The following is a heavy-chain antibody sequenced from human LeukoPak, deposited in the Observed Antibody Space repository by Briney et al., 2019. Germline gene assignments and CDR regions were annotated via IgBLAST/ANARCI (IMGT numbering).Heavy chain of an antibody. CDR1: GFTFSSYS. V-gene: IGHV3-21*01. CDR3: IRDLFDDYSLDY. CDR2: INSDSSLM. Sequence: GGSLRLSCAASGFTFSSYSMNWVRQAPGKGLEWVSSINSDSSLMFYAESVKGRFTISRDNARNSLYLQMNSLRAEDTAVYYCIRDLFDDYSLDYWGQGALVTVSS. D-gene: IGHD3-16*01. J-gene: IGHJ4*02.